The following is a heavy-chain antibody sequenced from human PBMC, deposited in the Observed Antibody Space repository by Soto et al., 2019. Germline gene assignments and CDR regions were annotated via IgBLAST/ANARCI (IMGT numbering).Heavy chain of an antibody. CDR1: GYSFTSYW. Sequence: EVQLVQSGAEVKKPGESLRISCKGSGYSFTSYWISCVRHMPGKGVEWMGRFDPSDYYANSSPSFQGHVLISADQSISTSSVQWSSPKDSDTARYCCARLPADAGDNDLTFDYWGQVTLVTVSS. CDR3: ARLPADAGDNDLTFDY. CDR2: FDPSDYYA. V-gene: IGHV5-10-1*01. D-gene: IGHD6-13*01. J-gene: IGHJ4*02.